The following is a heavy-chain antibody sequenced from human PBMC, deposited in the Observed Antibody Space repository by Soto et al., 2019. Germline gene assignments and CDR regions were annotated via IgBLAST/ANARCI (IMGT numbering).Heavy chain of an antibody. CDR1: GFIFSSYA. J-gene: IGHJ4*02. D-gene: IGHD3-3*01. Sequence: EVQLSESGGGLVQPGGSLRLSCAASGFIFSSYAMSWVRQAPGKGLEWVSAMSGSGDNAYYADSVKGRFTIARGNSKNLLTLQMKSLRAEDTAIYYCARFFAAGTRGYLDSWGQGTLVTVSS. CDR3: ARFFAAGTRGYLDS. CDR2: MSGSGDNA. V-gene: IGHV3-23*01.